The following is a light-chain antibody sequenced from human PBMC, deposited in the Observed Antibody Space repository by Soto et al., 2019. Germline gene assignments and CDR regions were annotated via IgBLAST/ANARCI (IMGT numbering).Light chain of an antibody. CDR2: EVR. CDR1: SSDVGGYNY. CDR3: SSQTNIISRV. V-gene: IGLV2-14*01. Sequence: QSVLTQPASVSGSPGQSITISCTGTSSDVGGYNYVSWYQQHPGKAPKRMIYEVRNRPPGVSDRFSGSKSGNTASLTISGLQAEDEADYYCSSQTNIISRVFGTGTKLTVL. J-gene: IGLJ1*01.